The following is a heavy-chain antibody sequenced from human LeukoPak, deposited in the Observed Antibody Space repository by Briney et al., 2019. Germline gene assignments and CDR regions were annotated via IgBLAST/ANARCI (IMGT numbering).Heavy chain of an antibody. CDR1: GFTFHNYA. J-gene: IGHJ5*01. D-gene: IGHD3-22*01. Sequence: GRSLRLSCAASGFTFHNYAMSWVRQAPGKGLEWVSAISSSGDITFYADSVRGRFTISRDNSRYTLYLQMNSLRAEDAAMYYCAKDRPNYHESNGHYYRRNGDSWGQGTLVTVSS. V-gene: IGHV3-23*01. CDR2: ISSSGDIT. CDR3: AKDRPNYHESNGHYYRRNGDS.